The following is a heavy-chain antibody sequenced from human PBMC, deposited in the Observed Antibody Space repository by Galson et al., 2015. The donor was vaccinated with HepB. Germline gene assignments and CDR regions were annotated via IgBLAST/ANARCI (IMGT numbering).Heavy chain of an antibody. J-gene: IGHJ4*02. Sequence: LSLTCTVSGGSVSGHNWNWIRQPPGKGLEWVGSVSYSETTNNPSLKSRVTITRDTSDNHVSLNLTSVTAADTAVYYCARQGLGIPWDAGIDYWGQGILVTVSS. CDR1: GGSVSGHN. D-gene: IGHD1-1*01. V-gene: IGHV4-59*08. CDR3: ARQGLGIPWDAGIDY. CDR2: VSYSETT.